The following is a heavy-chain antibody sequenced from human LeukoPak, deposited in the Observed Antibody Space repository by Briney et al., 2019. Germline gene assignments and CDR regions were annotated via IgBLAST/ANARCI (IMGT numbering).Heavy chain of an antibody. CDR3: ARDGGGQGVNYDY. D-gene: IGHD3-10*01. Sequence: ASVKVSCKASGYTFTDYYIHWVRQAPGQGLEWVGWINPKSGATNYAQKFQGRVTMTRDTSINTAYMEMPRLRSDDAAVYYCARDGGGQGVNYDYWGKEPWSPSPQ. CDR2: INPKSGAT. V-gene: IGHV1-2*02. J-gene: IGHJ4*01. CDR1: GYTFTDYY.